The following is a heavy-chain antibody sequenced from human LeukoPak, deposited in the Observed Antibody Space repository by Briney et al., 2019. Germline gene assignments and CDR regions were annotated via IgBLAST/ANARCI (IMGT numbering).Heavy chain of an antibody. CDR3: ARDYADYVGYFFFDY. Sequence: GGSLRLSCAASGFTFSSYSMNWVRHAPGKGLEWVSSISGGGETTYYADSAKGRFTISRDNSQNTLYLQMNSLRAEDTAVYYCARDYADYVGYFFFDYWGQGTLVTVSS. V-gene: IGHV3-23*01. J-gene: IGHJ4*02. CDR2: ISGGGETT. D-gene: IGHD4-17*01. CDR1: GFTFSSYS.